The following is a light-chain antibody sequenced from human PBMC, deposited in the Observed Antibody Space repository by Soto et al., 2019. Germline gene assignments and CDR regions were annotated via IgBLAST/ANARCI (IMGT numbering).Light chain of an antibody. V-gene: IGKV1-27*01. CDR1: QSISNY. J-gene: IGKJ4*01. CDR3: QEYNSAPLT. CDR2: APS. Sequence: DIQMTQSPSSVSASVGDRVTITCRASQSISNYLAWYQPKPGKVPKLLIYAPSTLQSGIPSRFSGSGSETDFTLTFSSLQPEDIATYYCQEYNSAPLTFGRGTRVEI.